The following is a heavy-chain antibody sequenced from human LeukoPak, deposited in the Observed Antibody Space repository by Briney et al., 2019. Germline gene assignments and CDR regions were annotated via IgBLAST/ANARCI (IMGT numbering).Heavy chain of an antibody. CDR2: MGKSDDGT. J-gene: IGHJ6*02. CDR1: GFTFSNYA. V-gene: IGHV3-23*01. CDR3: AKARPEVQAYFHGMDV. D-gene: IGHD1-1*01. Sequence: LSGASLRLSCAASGFTFSNYAMSWVRQAPGKGLEWVSGMGKSDDGTHYADSVKGRFTISRDNSKNTLYLQMNSLRAEDTAVYYCAKARPEVQAYFHGMDVWGQGTTVIVSS.